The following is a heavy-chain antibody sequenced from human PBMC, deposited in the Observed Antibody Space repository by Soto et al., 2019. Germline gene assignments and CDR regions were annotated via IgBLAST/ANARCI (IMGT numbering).Heavy chain of an antibody. V-gene: IGHV3-30-3*01. CDR2: ISYDGSNK. CDR3: ARDNNGDY. J-gene: IGHJ4*02. CDR1: GFTFSNYA. Sequence: QVKLVESGGGVVQPGKSLRLSCAASGFTFSNYAMHWVRQAPGKGLEWVAVISYDGSNKYYADSVKGRIIISRDDSKNTLYLQMSSLRPEDTALYYCARDNNGDYWGQGTLVTVSS. D-gene: IGHD2-8*01.